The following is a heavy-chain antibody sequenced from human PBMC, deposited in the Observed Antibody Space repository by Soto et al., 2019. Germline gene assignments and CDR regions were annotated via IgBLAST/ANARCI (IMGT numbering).Heavy chain of an antibody. CDR3: ARTIAAAGGRRYFDL. V-gene: IGHV3-11*05. J-gene: IGHJ2*01. CDR2: ISSSSSYT. D-gene: IGHD6-13*01. CDR1: GFPFSDYY. Sequence: QVQLVESGGGLVKPGGSLRLSCAASGFPFSDYYMSWIRQAPGKGLEWVSYISSSSSYTNYADSVKGRFTISIDNAKNSLYLQMNSRRDEDTAVYHCARTIAAAGGRRYFDLWGRGTLVTVSS.